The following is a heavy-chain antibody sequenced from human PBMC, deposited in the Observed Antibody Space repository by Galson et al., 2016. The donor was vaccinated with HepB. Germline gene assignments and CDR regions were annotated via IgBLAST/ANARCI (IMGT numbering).Heavy chain of an antibody. D-gene: IGHD4-17*01. CDR1: GYAFITFY. CDR2: TNPASGST. V-gene: IGHV1-46*01. Sequence: SVKVSCKASGYAFITFYMHWVRQAPGQGLEWMGITNPASGSTDYAQKFQGRVTMTSDTSTSTVYMELSSLRSEDTAVYYCARAVRGDYVSPTFVLERDHWGQGTLITVSS. J-gene: IGHJ4*02. CDR3: ARAVRGDYVSPTFVLERDH.